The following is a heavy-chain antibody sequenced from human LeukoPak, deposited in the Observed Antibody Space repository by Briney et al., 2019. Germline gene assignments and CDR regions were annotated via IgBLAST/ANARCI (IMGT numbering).Heavy chain of an antibody. V-gene: IGHV4-31*03. J-gene: IGHJ4*02. CDR3: ARHHYYDSSGSDRYYFDY. Sequence: PSETLSLTCTVSGGSITSSGYYWTWIRQHPGKGLEWIGYIYYSGSTYYNPSLKSRVTISVESSKIQFSLKLSSVTAADTAVYYCARHHYYDSSGSDRYYFDYWGQGTLVTVSS. CDR1: GGSITSSGYY. CDR2: IYYSGST. D-gene: IGHD3-22*01.